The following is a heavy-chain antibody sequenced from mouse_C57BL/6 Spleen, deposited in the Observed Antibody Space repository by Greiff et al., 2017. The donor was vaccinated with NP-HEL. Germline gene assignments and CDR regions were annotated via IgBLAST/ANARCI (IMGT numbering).Heavy chain of an antibody. D-gene: IGHD1-1*01. V-gene: IGHV14-4*01. CDR2: IDPENGDT. J-gene: IGHJ3*01. CDR1: GFNIKDDY. CDR3: TTELRARFAY. Sequence: VQLQQSGAELVRPGASVKLSCTASGFNIKDDYMHWVKQRPEQGLEWIGWIDPENGDTEYASKFQGKATITADTSSNTAYLQLSSLTSEDTAVYDCTTELRARFAYWGQGTLVTVSA.